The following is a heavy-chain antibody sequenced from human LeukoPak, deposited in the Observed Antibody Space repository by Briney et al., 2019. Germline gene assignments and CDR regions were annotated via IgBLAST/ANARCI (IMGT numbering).Heavy chain of an antibody. D-gene: IGHD3-10*01. CDR1: GYTFSNFA. CDR2: ISKDGTYK. CDR3: ARGSTVVRGVSPAGDY. Sequence: GGSLRLSCEVSGYTFSNFAVNWVRQAPGKGLEWVAVISKDGTYKYFSDSVKGRFTISRDNAKNSLDLQMHSLRPEDTAVYYCARGSTVVRGVSPAGDYWGQGTLVTVSS. V-gene: IGHV3-30*04. J-gene: IGHJ4*02.